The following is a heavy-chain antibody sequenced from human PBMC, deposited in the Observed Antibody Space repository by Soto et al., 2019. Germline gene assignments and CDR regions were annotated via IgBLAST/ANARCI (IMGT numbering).Heavy chain of an antibody. CDR3: TRGPRAASSGTGAH. V-gene: IGHV1-18*01. Sequence: GSVKVCFKTSGYPFSNYGITLVRQAPGQPLEWLGWISLYSDGTNYAQKFQGRVSMTTDTSTTTAYMELRSLRSDDTAVYYCTRGPRAASSGTGAHWGQGTTVTVSS. D-gene: IGHD1-26*01. CDR2: ISLYSDGT. J-gene: IGHJ4*02. CDR1: GYPFSNYG.